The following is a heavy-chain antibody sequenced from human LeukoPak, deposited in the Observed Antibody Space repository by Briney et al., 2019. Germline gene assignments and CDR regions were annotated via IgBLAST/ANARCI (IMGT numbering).Heavy chain of an antibody. Sequence: GESLKISCKGPGYTFTNYWIGWVRQMPGKGLEWMGIIYPGDSGTRYSPSFQGQVTISADKSISTAYLQWSSLKASDTAMYYCARIPGAVTTPFDSWGQGTLVTVSS. CDR2: IYPGDSGT. CDR1: GYTFTNYW. CDR3: ARIPGAVTTPFDS. D-gene: IGHD4-17*01. V-gene: IGHV5-51*01. J-gene: IGHJ4*02.